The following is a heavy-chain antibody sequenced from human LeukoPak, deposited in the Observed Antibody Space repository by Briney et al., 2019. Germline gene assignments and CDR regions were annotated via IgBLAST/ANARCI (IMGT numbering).Heavy chain of an antibody. CDR2: IKSKTDGGTT. CDR3: TTDDILTGYNYGMDV. D-gene: IGHD3-9*01. J-gene: IGHJ6*02. CDR1: GFTFSNAW. Sequence: PGGSLRLSCAASGFTFSNAWMSWVRQAPGKGLEWVGRIKSKTDGGTTDYAAPVKGRFTISRDDSKNTLYLQMNSLKTEDTAVYYCTTDDILTGYNYGMDVWGQGTTVTVSS. V-gene: IGHV3-15*01.